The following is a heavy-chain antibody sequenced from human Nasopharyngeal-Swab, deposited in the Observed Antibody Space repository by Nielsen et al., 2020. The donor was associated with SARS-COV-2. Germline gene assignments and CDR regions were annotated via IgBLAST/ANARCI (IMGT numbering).Heavy chain of an antibody. D-gene: IGHD2-2*02. CDR3: ARGDIVVVPAAILYYYYYMDV. J-gene: IGHJ6*03. Sequence: GGSLRLSCAASGFTFSSYWMSWVRQAPGKGLEWVANIKQDGSEKYYVDSVKGRFTISRDNAKNSLYLQMNCLRAEDTAVYYCARGDIVVVPAAILYYYYYMDVWGKGTTVTVSS. V-gene: IGHV3-7*01. CDR2: IKQDGSEK. CDR1: GFTFSSYW.